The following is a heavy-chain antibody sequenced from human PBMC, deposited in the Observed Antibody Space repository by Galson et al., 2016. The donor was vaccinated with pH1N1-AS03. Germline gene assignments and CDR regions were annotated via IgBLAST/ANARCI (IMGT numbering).Heavy chain of an antibody. CDR3: AHRFYGSGASFFDF. CDR1: GFSLNDGGLG. J-gene: IGHJ4*02. D-gene: IGHD3-10*01. V-gene: IGHV2-5*01. Sequence: PALVKPTQTLTLTCTFSGFSLNDGGLGVGWIRQPPGKAPEWLGMIYWHDDKRYNPSLQNRLTLTQGVSKSEVVLQMTIVDPEDTDTYYCAHRFYGSGASFFDFWGQGIVVVVS. CDR2: IYWHDDK.